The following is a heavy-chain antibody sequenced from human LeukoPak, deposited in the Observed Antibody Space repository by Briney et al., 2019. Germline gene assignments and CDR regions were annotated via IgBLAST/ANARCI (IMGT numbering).Heavy chain of an antibody. V-gene: IGHV3-33*06. CDR1: GFTFSSYG. CDR3: AKASNYGSGSYYPRGVDY. Sequence: GRSLRLSCVASGFTFSSYGMHWVRQAPGKGLEWVAVIWYDGSNKNYADSVKGRFTISRDNSKNTLYLQMNSLRAEDTAVYYCAKASNYGSGSYYPRGVDYWGQGTLVTVSS. D-gene: IGHD3-10*01. J-gene: IGHJ4*02. CDR2: IWYDGSNK.